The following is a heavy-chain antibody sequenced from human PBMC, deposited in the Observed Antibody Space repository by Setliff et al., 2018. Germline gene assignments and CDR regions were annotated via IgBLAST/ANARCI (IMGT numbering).Heavy chain of an antibody. CDR3: AKDRVNDGFWDFDS. CDR2: VIQGGSG. Sequence: ESLKISCAASGFTFKDYSMVWVRQLPGKGLEWVAGVIQGGSGVYADSVKGRFTVSRDNSKNSCFLEMNNLRVEDTATYYCAKDRVNDGFWDFDSWGQGIVVTVSS. J-gene: IGHJ4*02. D-gene: IGHD2-21*01. CDR1: GFTFKDYS. V-gene: IGHV3-23*01.